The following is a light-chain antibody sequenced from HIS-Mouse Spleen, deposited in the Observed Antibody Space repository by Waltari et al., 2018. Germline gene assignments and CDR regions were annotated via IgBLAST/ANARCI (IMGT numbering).Light chain of an antibody. CDR1: SSDVGSYNL. Sequence: QSALTQPASVSGSPGQSITISCTGTSSDVGSYNLVSWYQQHPGKAPKLMIYEGSKRPSGVSNRFSGSKSGNMASLTISGLQAEDEADYCCSYAGSSTWVFGGGTKLTVL. CDR3: CSYAGSSTWV. V-gene: IGLV2-23*01. CDR2: EGS. J-gene: IGLJ3*02.